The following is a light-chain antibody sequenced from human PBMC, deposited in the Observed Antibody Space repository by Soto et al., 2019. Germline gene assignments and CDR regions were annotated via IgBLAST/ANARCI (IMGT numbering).Light chain of an antibody. J-gene: IGLJ1*01. Sequence: SALARPPPVCAAPGKKGTMSCSGGSSNIGNYYVSWHQQLPGTAPKLLIYENDKRPSGIPDRFSGSKSGTSATLGITGLQTGDEADYYCGTWDSSLSIFVFGTGTKVTVL. CDR3: GTWDSSLSIFV. V-gene: IGLV1-51*02. CDR1: SSNIGNYY. CDR2: END.